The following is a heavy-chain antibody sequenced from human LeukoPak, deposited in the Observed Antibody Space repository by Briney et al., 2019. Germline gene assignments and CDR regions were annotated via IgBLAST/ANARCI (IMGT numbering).Heavy chain of an antibody. V-gene: IGHV1-18*01. CDR2: ISAYNGNT. Sequence: ASVKVSCKASGYTFTSYGISWVRQAPGQVLEWMGWISAYNGNTNYAQKLQDRVTMTTDTSTSTAYMELRSLRSDDTAVYYCARGATYYYDSSGYYFDYWGQGTLVTVSS. J-gene: IGHJ4*02. D-gene: IGHD3-22*01. CDR1: GYTFTSYG. CDR3: ARGATYYYDSSGYYFDY.